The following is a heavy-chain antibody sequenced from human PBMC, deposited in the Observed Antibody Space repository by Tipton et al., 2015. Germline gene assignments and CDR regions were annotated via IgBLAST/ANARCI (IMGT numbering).Heavy chain of an antibody. CDR2: ISYSETS. CDR1: AYSISSDYY. CDR3: ARDLEHGMDV. J-gene: IGHJ6*02. Sequence: TLSLTCAVSAYSISSDYYWGWIRQPPGKGLEWIGYISYSETSHYNPSLKSRVTISIDTSKNQFSLKLTSVTAADTAVYYCARDLEHGMDVWGQGTMVTVSS. D-gene: IGHD5-24*01. V-gene: IGHV4-61*01.